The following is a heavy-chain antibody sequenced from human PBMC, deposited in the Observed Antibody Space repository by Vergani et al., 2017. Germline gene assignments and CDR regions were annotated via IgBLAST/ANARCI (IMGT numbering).Heavy chain of an antibody. CDR2: IYYSGST. CDR3: ARALRGYYYYFDY. D-gene: IGHD3-22*01. Sequence: QVQLQESGPGLVKPSETLSLTCTVSGGSISSYYWSWIRQPPGKGLEWIGYIYYSGSTNYNPSLKSRVTRSVDTSKNQFSLKLSSVTAADTAVYYCARALRGYYYYFDYWGQGTLVTVSS. CDR1: GGSISSYY. V-gene: IGHV4-59*01. J-gene: IGHJ4*02.